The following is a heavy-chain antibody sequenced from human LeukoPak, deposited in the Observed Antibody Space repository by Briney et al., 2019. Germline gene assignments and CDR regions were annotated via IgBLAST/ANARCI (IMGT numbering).Heavy chain of an antibody. V-gene: IGHV3-48*02. CDR3: ARVNSDYVLFDI. CDR1: GFSFTDYP. Sequence: GGSLRLSCATSGFSFTDYPMNWVRQAPGKGLEWISNIRTTAEGAKYAYYADSVKGRVTISRDDGKNTLYLHMNSLRDDDTAVYYCARVNSDYVLFDIWGQGTMATVSS. D-gene: IGHD4-11*01. CDR2: IRTTAEGAKYA. J-gene: IGHJ3*02.